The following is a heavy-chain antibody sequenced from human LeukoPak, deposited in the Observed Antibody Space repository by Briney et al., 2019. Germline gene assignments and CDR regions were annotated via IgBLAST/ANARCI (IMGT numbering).Heavy chain of an antibody. CDR1: GYTFTNYG. J-gene: IGHJ4*02. CDR2: ISAYNGYT. CDR3: ARAGAAVTMFFDF. V-gene: IGHV1-18*01. D-gene: IGHD4-17*01. Sequence: ASVKVSCKASGYTFTNYGVSWVRQAPGQGLEWMGWISAYNGYTNYAQKFQFRVTMTTDTSTSTAYMELRSLTSDDTALYYCARAGAAVTMFFDFWGQGTLVTVSS.